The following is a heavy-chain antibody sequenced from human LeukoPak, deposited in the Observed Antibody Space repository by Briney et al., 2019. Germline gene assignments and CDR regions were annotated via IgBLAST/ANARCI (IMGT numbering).Heavy chain of an antibody. J-gene: IGHJ6*03. CDR1: GYTFTVYY. CDR3: ARGGGASGYYYYYYYMDV. D-gene: IGHD1-26*01. CDR2: INPNSGGT. V-gene: IGHV1-2*02. Sequence: ASVKVSCKASGYTFTVYYMHWVRQAPGQGLEWMGWINPNSGGTNYAQKFQGRVTMTRDTSISTAYMELSRLRSDDTAVYYCARGGGASGYYYYYYYMDVWGKGTTVTVSS.